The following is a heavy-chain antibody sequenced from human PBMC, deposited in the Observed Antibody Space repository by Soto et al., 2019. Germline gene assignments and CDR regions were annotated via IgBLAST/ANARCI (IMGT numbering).Heavy chain of an antibody. J-gene: IGHJ4*02. Sequence: EVELVESGGGLVQPVRSLRISCAASGFTFDDYAMHWVRRVPGKGLEWASSISWNINIIGYADSVKGRFTISRDNAKNSLYLQMNSLRPEDTALYYCAKGGPDGFCSGGRCYFDYWGQGTLVTVSS. D-gene: IGHD2-15*01. CDR1: GFTFDDYA. CDR2: ISWNINII. V-gene: IGHV3-9*01. CDR3: AKGGPDGFCSGGRCYFDY.